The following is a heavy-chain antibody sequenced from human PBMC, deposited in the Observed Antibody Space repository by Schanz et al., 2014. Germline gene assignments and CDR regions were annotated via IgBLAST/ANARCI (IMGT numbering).Heavy chain of an antibody. V-gene: IGHV3-23*01. CDR2: FIVDSGNT. J-gene: IGHJ6*02. D-gene: IGHD2-15*01. CDR3: AKGMGYCSGGTCYDYYYYGLDV. CDR1: GFTFSNYA. Sequence: EVQLLESGGGLVRPGGSLRLSCAASGFTFSNYAMSWVRQAPGKGLEWVSGFIVDSGNTYYAGSVKGRFSISRDYSKNTLYLQMNSLRADDTAVFYCAKGMGYCSGGTCYDYYYYGLDVWGQGTTXTVSS.